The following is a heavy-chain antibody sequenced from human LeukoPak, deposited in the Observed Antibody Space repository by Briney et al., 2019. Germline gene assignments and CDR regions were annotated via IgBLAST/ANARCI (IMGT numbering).Heavy chain of an antibody. V-gene: IGHV1-69*13. Sequence: SVKVSCKASGGTFSSYAISWVRQAPGQGLEWMGGTIPIFGTANYAQKFRGRVTITADESTSTAYMELSSLRSEDTAVYYCARGGTSGLYYYYYGMDVWGQGTTVTVSS. CDR2: TIPIFGTA. CDR1: GGTFSSYA. CDR3: ARGGTSGLYYYYYGMDV. D-gene: IGHD1-1*01. J-gene: IGHJ6*02.